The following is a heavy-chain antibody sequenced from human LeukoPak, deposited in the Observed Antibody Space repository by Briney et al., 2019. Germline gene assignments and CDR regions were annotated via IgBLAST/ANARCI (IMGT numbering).Heavy chain of an antibody. CDR2: IYYSGST. CDR1: GGSISSSSYY. Sequence: PSETLSLTCTVSGGSISSSSYYWGWIRQPPGKGLEWIGSIYYSGSTYYNPSLKSRVTISVDTSKNQFSLKLSSVTAADTAVYYCAREGKGVAAAGKTGDAFDIWGQGTMVTVSS. CDR3: AREGKGVAAAGKTGDAFDI. J-gene: IGHJ3*02. V-gene: IGHV4-39*07. D-gene: IGHD6-13*01.